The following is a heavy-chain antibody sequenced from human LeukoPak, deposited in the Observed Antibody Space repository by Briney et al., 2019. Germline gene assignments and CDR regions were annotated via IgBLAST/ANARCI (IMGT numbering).Heavy chain of an antibody. Sequence: ASVKVSCKASGYTFTSYDINWVRQATGQGLEWMGWMNPNSGGTNYAQKFQGRVTMTRDTSISTAYMELSRLRSDDTAVYYCARDPGQWLVPDYYYYGMDVWGQGTTVTVSS. J-gene: IGHJ6*02. CDR2: MNPNSGGT. V-gene: IGHV1-2*02. D-gene: IGHD6-19*01. CDR1: GYTFTSYD. CDR3: ARDPGQWLVPDYYYYGMDV.